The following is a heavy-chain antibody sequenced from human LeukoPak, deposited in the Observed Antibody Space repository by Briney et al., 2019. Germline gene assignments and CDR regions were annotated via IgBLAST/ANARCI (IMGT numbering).Heavy chain of an antibody. CDR2: ISSSSSYI. D-gene: IGHD1-26*01. V-gene: IGHV3-21*01. CDR3: ARGLGRGSYFSFFDY. J-gene: IGHJ4*02. Sequence: GGSLRLSCAASGFTFSSYSMNWVCQAPGKGLEWVSSISSSSSYIYYADSVKGRFTISRDNAKNSLYLQMNSLRAEDTAVYYCARGLGRGSYFSFFDYWGQGTLVTVSS. CDR1: GFTFSSYS.